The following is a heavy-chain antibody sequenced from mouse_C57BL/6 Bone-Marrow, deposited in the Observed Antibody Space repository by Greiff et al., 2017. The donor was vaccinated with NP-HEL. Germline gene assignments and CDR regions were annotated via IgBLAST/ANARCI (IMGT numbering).Heavy chain of an antibody. V-gene: IGHV1-19*01. CDR2: INPYNGGT. CDR3: ARIESK. Sequence: EVKLVESGPVLVKPGASVKMSCKASGYTFTDYYMNWVKQSHGKSLEWIGVINPYNGGTSYNQKFKGKATLTVDKSSSTAYMELNSLTSEDSAVYYCARIESKWGQGTLVTVSA. J-gene: IGHJ3*02. D-gene: IGHD5-1*01. CDR1: GYTFTDYY.